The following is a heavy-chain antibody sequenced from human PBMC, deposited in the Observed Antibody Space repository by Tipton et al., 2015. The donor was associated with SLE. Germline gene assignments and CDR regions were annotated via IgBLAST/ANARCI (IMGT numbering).Heavy chain of an antibody. V-gene: IGHV3-7*03. Sequence: SLRLSCVASTFTFSNYWMSWVRQAPGKGLEWVAHINKDGSETYPVDSVKGRFTISRDNAKNSLYLQMNSLRAEDMALYYCASSSSWYEAHFDYWGQGTLVTVSS. CDR1: TFTFSNYW. CDR2: INKDGSET. D-gene: IGHD6-13*01. CDR3: ASSSSWYEAHFDY. J-gene: IGHJ4*02.